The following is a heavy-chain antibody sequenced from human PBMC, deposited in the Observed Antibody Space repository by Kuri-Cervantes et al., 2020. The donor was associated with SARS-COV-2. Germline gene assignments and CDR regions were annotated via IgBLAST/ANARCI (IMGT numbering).Heavy chain of an antibody. Sequence: SETLSLTCTVSGGSISSSSYYWGWIRQPPGKRLEWIGSIYYSGSTYYNPSLKSRVTISVDTSKNQFSLKLSSVTAADTAVYYCASAQGPYYYDSSGYYRFDYWGQGTLVTVSS. CDR2: IYYSGST. CDR3: ASAQGPYYYDSSGYYRFDY. D-gene: IGHD3-22*01. V-gene: IGHV4-39*01. J-gene: IGHJ4*02. CDR1: GGSISSSSYY.